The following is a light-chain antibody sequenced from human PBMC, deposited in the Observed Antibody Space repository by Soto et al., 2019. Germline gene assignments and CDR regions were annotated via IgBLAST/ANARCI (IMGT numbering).Light chain of an antibody. J-gene: IGKJ1*01. CDR2: DAS. CDR1: QSVSSY. Sequence: EIVLTQSPATLSLSPGERATLSCRASQSVSSYLAWYQQKPGQAPRLLIHDASNRATGTPARFSGSGSGTDFTLTISSLEPEDVAVYYCHQRSDWPATFGQGTKVEIK. V-gene: IGKV3-11*01. CDR3: HQRSDWPAT.